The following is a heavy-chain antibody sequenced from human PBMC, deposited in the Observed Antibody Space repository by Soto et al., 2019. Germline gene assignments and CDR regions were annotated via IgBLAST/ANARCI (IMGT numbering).Heavy chain of an antibody. J-gene: IGHJ4*02. V-gene: IGHV3-48*01. D-gene: IGHD6-13*01. CDR3: AKKRGITAAGTVDY. CDR2: IRGSSSPI. CDR1: GFTFSSYS. Sequence: PGGSLRLSCAASGFTFSSYSMNWVRQAPGKGLEWIAYIRGSSSPIYYADSVKGRFTISRDKAKNTLYLQLNSLRAEDTAVYYCAKKRGITAAGTVDYWGQGTLVTVSS.